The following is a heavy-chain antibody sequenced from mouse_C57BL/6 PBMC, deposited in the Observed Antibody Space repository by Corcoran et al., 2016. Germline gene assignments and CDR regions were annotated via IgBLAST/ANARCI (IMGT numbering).Heavy chain of an antibody. CDR1: GYTFTDYN. CDR3: ARSYRVLFAY. Sequence: EVQLQQSGPELVKPGASVKISCKASGYTFTDYNMAWVKQSHGKSLEWMGDINPNNGGTIYNQKFKGKATLTVDKSSSTAYMELRSLTSEDTAVYYCARSYRVLFAYWGQGTLVTVSA. D-gene: IGHD2-14*01. J-gene: IGHJ3*01. CDR2: INPNNGGT. V-gene: IGHV1-18*01.